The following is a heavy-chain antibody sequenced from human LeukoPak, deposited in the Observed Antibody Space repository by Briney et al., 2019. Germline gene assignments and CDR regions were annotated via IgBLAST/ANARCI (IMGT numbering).Heavy chain of an antibody. J-gene: IGHJ4*02. Sequence: SETLSLTCTVSGGSITSTSYYWGWIRQPPGKGLEWIGNIYYSGSTNYNPSLKSRVTISVDTSKNQFSLKLSSVTAADTAVYYCARPVGPWGQGTLVTVSS. CDR2: IYYSGST. CDR3: ARPVGP. V-gene: IGHV4-39*07. CDR1: GGSITSTSYY. D-gene: IGHD4-23*01.